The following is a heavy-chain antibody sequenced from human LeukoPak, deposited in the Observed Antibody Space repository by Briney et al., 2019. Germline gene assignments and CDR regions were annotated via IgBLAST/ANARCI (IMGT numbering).Heavy chain of an antibody. Sequence: SETLSLTCAVYGGSFSGYYWSWIRQPPGKGLEWIGEINHSGSTNYNPSLKSRVTISVDTSKNQFSLKLSSVTAADTAVYCCARGMNVWGSYRPYYFDYWGQGTLVTVSS. CDR3: ARGMNVWGSYRPYYFDY. V-gene: IGHV4-34*01. CDR1: GGSFSGYY. CDR2: INHSGST. J-gene: IGHJ4*02. D-gene: IGHD3-16*02.